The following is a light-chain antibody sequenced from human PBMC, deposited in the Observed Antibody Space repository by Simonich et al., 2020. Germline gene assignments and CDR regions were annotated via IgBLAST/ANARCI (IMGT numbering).Light chain of an antibody. CDR2: DAS. Sequence: EIVLTQSPGTLSLSPGESATLSCRASQSVSSYLNWYQQKPGPAPRLLIYDASNRATGIPARFSGSGSGTDFTLTISSLEPEDFAVYYCQQRSNWPPITFGQGTKLEIK. J-gene: IGKJ2*01. CDR1: QSVSSY. CDR3: QQRSNWPPIT. V-gene: IGKV3-11*01.